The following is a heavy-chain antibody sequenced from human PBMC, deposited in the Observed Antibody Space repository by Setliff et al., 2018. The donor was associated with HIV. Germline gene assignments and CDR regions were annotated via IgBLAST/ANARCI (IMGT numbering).Heavy chain of an antibody. D-gene: IGHD4-17*01. Sequence: SETLSLTCTVSGGPISEYYWGWIRQPPGKGLEWMGYIYARGITNYNPSLNSRVTISRDTSKNEISLKLTSVTAADTAIYYCSRPYSGDYAFDMWGQGTMVTVSS. CDR3: SRPYSGDYAFDM. J-gene: IGHJ3*02. V-gene: IGHV4-59*01. CDR2: IYARGIT. CDR1: GGPISEYY.